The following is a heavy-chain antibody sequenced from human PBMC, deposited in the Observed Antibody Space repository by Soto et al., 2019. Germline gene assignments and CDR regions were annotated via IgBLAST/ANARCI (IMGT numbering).Heavy chain of an antibody. CDR1: GGSISSYY. CDR2: IYYTGNT. V-gene: IGHV4-59*08. CDR3: ARLGGYYQAFDS. D-gene: IGHD3-22*01. J-gene: IGHJ4*02. Sequence: SETLSLTCTVSGGSISSYYWSWIRQPPGKGLEWIGYIYYTGNTKYNPSLKSRVTISVDTSKNQFSLKLDSVTAADTAVYYCARLGGYYQAFDSWGQGTLVTVSS.